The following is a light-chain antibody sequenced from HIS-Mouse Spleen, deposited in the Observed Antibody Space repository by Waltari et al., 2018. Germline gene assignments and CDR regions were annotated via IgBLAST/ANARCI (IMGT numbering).Light chain of an antibody. CDR1: ALPKKY. V-gene: IGLV3-10*01. CDR2: EDS. Sequence: SYELTQPPSVSVSPGQTARITCSGDALPKKYAYWYQQKSGQAPVLVIYEDSKRPSVIPERFSGSSSGTMATLTISGAQVEDEADYYCYSTDSSGNHRVFGGGTKLTV. J-gene: IGLJ2*01. CDR3: YSTDSSGNHRV.